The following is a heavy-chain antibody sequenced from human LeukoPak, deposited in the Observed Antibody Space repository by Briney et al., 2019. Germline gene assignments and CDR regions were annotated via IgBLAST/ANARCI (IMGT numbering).Heavy chain of an antibody. CDR2: IYHSGST. V-gene: IGHV4-39*07. CDR3: AREGNSSGWYYFDY. D-gene: IGHD6-19*01. Sequence: SETLSLTCTVSGGSISSSSYYWGWIRQPPGKGLEWIGEIYHSGSTNYNPSLKSRVTISVDKSKNQFSLKLSSVTAADTAVYYCAREGNSSGWYYFDYWGQGTLVTVSS. J-gene: IGHJ4*02. CDR1: GGSISSSSYY.